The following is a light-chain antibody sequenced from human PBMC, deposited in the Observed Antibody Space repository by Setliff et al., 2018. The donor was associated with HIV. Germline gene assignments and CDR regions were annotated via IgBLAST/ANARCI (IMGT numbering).Light chain of an antibody. V-gene: IGLV2-14*01. CDR1: SSDVGAYIY. CDR2: EVT. CDR3: SSYTSSSTPV. J-gene: IGLJ1*01. Sequence: QSVLTQPAPVSGSPGQSITISCTGTSSDVGAYIYVSWYQQHPGKAPKLMIYEVTHRPSGVSNRFSGSKSGNTASLTISGLQPEDEADYYCSSYTSSSTPVFGTGTKVTVL.